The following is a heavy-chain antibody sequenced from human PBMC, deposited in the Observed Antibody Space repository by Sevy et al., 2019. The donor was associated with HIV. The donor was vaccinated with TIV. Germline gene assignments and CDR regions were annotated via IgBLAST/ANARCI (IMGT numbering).Heavy chain of an antibody. CDR2: IYPNSGGT. J-gene: IGHJ4*02. Sequence: ASVKVSCKASGYTFTDDYLHWVRQAPGQGLEWMGRIYPNSGGTNYAQKFQGRVTMTRDTSTSTAYMELRSLRSDDTAVYYCASQRYCSGGSCYGKMSYWGQGTLVTVSS. V-gene: IGHV1-2*06. CDR3: ASQRYCSGGSCYGKMSY. CDR1: GYTFTDDY. D-gene: IGHD2-15*01.